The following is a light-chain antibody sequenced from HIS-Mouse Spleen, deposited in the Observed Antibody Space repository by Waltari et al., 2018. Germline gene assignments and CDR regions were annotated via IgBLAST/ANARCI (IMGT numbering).Light chain of an antibody. CDR3: QQYYSTPYT. Sequence: DIVMTQSPDSLAVSLGERATINCKSSQSVLYSSNNKNYLAWYQQKPGQPPKRLIYWASTRESGFPDRFGGSGSGTDFTLTISSLQAEDVAVYYCQQYYSTPYTFGQGTKLEIK. V-gene: IGKV4-1*01. CDR1: QSVLYSSNNKNY. CDR2: WAS. J-gene: IGKJ2*01.